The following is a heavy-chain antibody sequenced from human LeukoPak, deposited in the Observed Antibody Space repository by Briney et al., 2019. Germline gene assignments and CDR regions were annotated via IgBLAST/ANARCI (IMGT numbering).Heavy chain of an antibody. CDR3: ARAVDYDILTGYYDPYAFDI. J-gene: IGHJ3*02. Sequence: ASVKVSCKASGYTFTSYYMHWVRQAPGQGLEWMGIINPSGGSTSYAQKFQGRVTMTRDMSTSTVYMELSSLRSEDTAVYYCARAVDYDILTGYYDPYAFDIWGQGTMVTVSS. V-gene: IGHV1-46*01. CDR2: INPSGGST. CDR1: GYTFTSYY. D-gene: IGHD3-9*01.